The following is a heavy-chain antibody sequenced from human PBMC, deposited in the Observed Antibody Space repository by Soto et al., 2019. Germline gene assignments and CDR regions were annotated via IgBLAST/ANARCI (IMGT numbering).Heavy chain of an antibody. CDR2: IIPIFGTA. J-gene: IGHJ4*02. Sequence: SVKVSCKASGGTFSSYAISWVRQAPGQGLEWMGGIIPIFGTANYAQKFQGRVTITADESTSTAYMELSSLRSEDTAVDYCASGVTNNYDFWSGYFDYWGQGTLVTVSS. CDR1: GGTFSSYA. D-gene: IGHD3-3*01. CDR3: ASGVTNNYDFWSGYFDY. V-gene: IGHV1-69*13.